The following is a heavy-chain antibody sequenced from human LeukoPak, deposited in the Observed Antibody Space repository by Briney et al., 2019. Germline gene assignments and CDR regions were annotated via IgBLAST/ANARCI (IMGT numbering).Heavy chain of an antibody. CDR2: ISSSGSTI. CDR3: ARAPLKTRIHY. CDR1: GFTFSDYY. Sequence: GGSLRLSCAASGFTFSDYYMSWIRQAPGKGLEWVSYISSSGSTIYDADSVKGRFTISRDNAKNSLYLQMSSLSAEDTAVYYCARAPLKTRIHYWGQGTLVTVSS. D-gene: IGHD3-3*02. V-gene: IGHV3-11*01. J-gene: IGHJ4*02.